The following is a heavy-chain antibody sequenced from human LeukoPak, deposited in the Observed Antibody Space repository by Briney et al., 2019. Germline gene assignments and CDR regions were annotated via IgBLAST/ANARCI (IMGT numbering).Heavy chain of an antibody. CDR1: GGSITSYY. V-gene: IGHV4-59*01. CDR2: ISDSGST. Sequence: SETLSLTCTVSGGSITSYYWSWLRQPPRKGLDWIAFISDSGSTYYHPSLKSHVTISLDTSKKQFSLKLTSVTAADTAVYYCARDFGPSRGFDYWGQGTLVTVSS. D-gene: IGHD3-10*01. CDR3: ARDFGPSRGFDY. J-gene: IGHJ4*02.